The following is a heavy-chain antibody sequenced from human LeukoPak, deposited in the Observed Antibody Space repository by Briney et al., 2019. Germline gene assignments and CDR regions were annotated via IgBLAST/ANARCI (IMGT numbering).Heavy chain of an antibody. CDR3: AKSLSLEWEPHHYFDY. CDR2: ISWNSGSI. D-gene: IGHD1-26*01. V-gene: IGHV3-9*01. CDR1: GFTFDDYA. Sequence: GRSLRLSCAASGFTFDDYAMHWVRQAPGKGLEWVSGISWNSGSIGYADSVKGRFTISRDNAKNSLYLQVNSLRAEDTALYYCAKSLSLEWEPHHYFDYWGQGTLVTVSS. J-gene: IGHJ4*02.